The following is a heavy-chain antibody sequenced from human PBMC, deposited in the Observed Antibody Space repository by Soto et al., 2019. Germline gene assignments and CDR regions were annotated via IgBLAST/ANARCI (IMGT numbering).Heavy chain of an antibody. CDR2: ISAYNGNT. V-gene: IGHV1-18*01. CDR3: ARGYYDFWSGYYMVGGPFDY. J-gene: IGHJ4*02. Sequence: ASVKVSCKASGYTFTSYGISWVRQAPGQGPEWMGWISAYNGNTNYAQKLQGRVTMTTDTSTSTAYMELRSLRSDDTAVYYCARGYYDFWSGYYMVGGPFDYWGQGTLVTVSS. D-gene: IGHD3-3*01. CDR1: GYTFTSYG.